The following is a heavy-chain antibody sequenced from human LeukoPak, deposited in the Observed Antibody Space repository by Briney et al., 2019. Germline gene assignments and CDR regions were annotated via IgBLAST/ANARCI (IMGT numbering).Heavy chain of an antibody. CDR2: IYYSGST. J-gene: IGHJ3*02. V-gene: IGHV4-59*12. D-gene: IGHD2-2*01. Sequence: KPSETLSLTCIVSGGSISSNYWSWIRQPPGKGLEWIGHIYYSGSTNYNPSLKSRVTISVDTSKNQFSLKLSSVTAADTAVYYCARGNYCSSTSCLLSAFDIWGQGTMVTVSS. CDR1: GGSISSNY. CDR3: ARGNYCSSTSCLLSAFDI.